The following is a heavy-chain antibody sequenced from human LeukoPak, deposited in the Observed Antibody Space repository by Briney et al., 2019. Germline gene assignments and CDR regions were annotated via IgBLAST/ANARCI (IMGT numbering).Heavy chain of an antibody. J-gene: IGHJ4*02. D-gene: IGHD3-10*01. CDR2: ISWNSGSI. CDR1: GFTFDDYA. CDR3: AKDIFTMVRGVVDY. V-gene: IGHV3-9*01. Sequence: GGSLRLSCAASGFTFDDYAMHWARQAPGKGLEWVSGISWNSGSIGYADSVKGRFTISRDNAKNSLYLQMNSLRAEDTALYYCAKDIFTMVRGVVDYWGQGTLVTVSS.